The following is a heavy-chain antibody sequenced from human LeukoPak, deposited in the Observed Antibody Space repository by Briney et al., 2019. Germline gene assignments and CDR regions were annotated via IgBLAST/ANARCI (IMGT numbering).Heavy chain of an antibody. J-gene: IGHJ6*02. CDR1: GFTFSSYW. D-gene: IGHD6-19*01. Sequence: GGSLRLSCAASGFTFSSYWMHWVRQAPGKGLVWVSRINSDGSSTSYADSVKGRLTISRDNAKNTLYPQMNSLRAEDTAVYYCARDRAPGYSSTSWGMDVWGQGTTVTVSS. CDR2: INSDGSST. CDR3: ARDRAPGYSSTSWGMDV. V-gene: IGHV3-74*01.